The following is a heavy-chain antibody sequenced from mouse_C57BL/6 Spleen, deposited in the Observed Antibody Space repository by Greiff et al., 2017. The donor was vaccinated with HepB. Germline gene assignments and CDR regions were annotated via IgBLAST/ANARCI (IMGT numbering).Heavy chain of an antibody. CDR3: ARPLIYYYGSPYYAMDY. CDR1: GYTFTSYD. V-gene: IGHV1-85*01. CDR2: IYPRDGST. D-gene: IGHD1-1*01. Sequence: QVQLQQSGPELVKPGASVKLSCKASGYTFTSYDINWVKQRPGQGLEWIGWIYPRDGSTKYNEKFKGKATLTVDTSSSTAYMELHSLTSEDSAVYFCARPLIYYYGSPYYAMDYWGQGTSVTVSS. J-gene: IGHJ4*01.